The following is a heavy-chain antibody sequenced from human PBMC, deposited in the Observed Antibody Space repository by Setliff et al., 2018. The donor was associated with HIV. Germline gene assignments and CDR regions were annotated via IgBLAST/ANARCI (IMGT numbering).Heavy chain of an antibody. Sequence: ASVKVSCKASGYTFTSYGISWVRQAPGQGLEWMGWISAYSGNTNYAQKLQGRVTMTTDTSTSTAYMELRSLRSDDTAVYYCARDQNTMVRGVNIFDYWGQGTLVTVSS. CDR2: ISAYSGNT. CDR3: ARDQNTMVRGVNIFDY. D-gene: IGHD3-10*01. J-gene: IGHJ4*02. CDR1: GYTFTSYG. V-gene: IGHV1-18*01.